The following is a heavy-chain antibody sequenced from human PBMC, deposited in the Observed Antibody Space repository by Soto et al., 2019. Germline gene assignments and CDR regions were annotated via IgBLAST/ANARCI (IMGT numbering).Heavy chain of an antibody. V-gene: IGHV6-1*01. Sequence: SQTLSLTCAISGDSVSSSSVTWNWIRQSPSRGLELLGRTYYRSKWYNDYAESVKSRITINPDTSKNQFSLHLNSVTPEGTAAYYCVRLIGNSWLDFWGQGTLVTVSS. CDR2: TYYRSKWYN. CDR1: GDSVSSSSVT. J-gene: IGHJ5*01. D-gene: IGHD1-26*01. CDR3: VRLIGNSWLDF.